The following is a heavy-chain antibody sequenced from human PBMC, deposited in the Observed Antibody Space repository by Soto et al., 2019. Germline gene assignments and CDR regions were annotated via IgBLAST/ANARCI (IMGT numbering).Heavy chain of an antibody. V-gene: IGHV3-72*01. CDR1: GFIFSDHY. J-gene: IGHJ4*02. CDR3: TRDPSGNYFFEF. CDR2: SRNKANSYTT. D-gene: IGHD1-26*01. Sequence: EVQLVESGGGLVQPGGSLRLSCAASGFIFSDHYMDWVRQAPGKGLEWVGRSRNKANSYTTEYAASVKGRFTISRDDSENSLYLQMNSLRSEDTAVYYCTRDPSGNYFFEFWGQGTLVTVSS.